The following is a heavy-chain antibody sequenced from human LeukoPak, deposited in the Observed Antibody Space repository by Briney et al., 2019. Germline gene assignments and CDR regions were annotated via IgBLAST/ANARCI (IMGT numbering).Heavy chain of an antibody. CDR3: ARDRAWASDI. CDR2: ISGSGRTI. D-gene: IGHD3-10*01. V-gene: IGHV3-48*02. CDR1: GFTVSSKY. J-gene: IGHJ3*02. Sequence: PGGSLRLSCATSGFTVSSKYMSWVRQAPGKGLEWVSYISGSGRTIDYADSVRGRFTISRDNAKDSLYLQMNSLRDEDTAVYYCARDRAWASDIWGQGTMVTVSS.